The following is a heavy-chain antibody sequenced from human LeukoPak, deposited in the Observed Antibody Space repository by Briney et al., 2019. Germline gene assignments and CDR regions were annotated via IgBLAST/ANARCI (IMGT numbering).Heavy chain of an antibody. V-gene: IGHV3-23*01. Sequence: GGSLRLSCAASGFTFNNYAMNWVRQAPGKGLEWVSTLGPSGSNTYYADSVKGRSTISRDNSKNTVYLQMDNLRAEDSAMYYCAKAHSISWPYAFDSWGQGTLVTVSS. CDR1: GFTFNNYA. D-gene: IGHD6-13*01. CDR3: AKAHSISWPYAFDS. CDR2: LGPSGSNT. J-gene: IGHJ4*02.